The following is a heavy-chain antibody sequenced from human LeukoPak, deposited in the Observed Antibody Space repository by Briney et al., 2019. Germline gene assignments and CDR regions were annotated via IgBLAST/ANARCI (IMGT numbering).Heavy chain of an antibody. CDR1: GFTFSSYA. V-gene: IGHV3-64*01. CDR2: ISSNGGST. J-gene: IGHJ3*02. CDR3: ARDLGTHDAFDI. D-gene: IGHD1-1*01. Sequence: GGSLRLSCAASGFTFSSYAMHWVRQAPGKGLEYVSAISSNGGSTYYANSVKGRFTISRDNSKNTLYLQMGSLRAEDMAVYYCARDLGTHDAFDIWGQGTMVTVSS.